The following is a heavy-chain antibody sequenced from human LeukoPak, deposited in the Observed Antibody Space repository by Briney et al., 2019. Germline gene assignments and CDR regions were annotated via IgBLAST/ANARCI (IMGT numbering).Heavy chain of an antibody. Sequence: GGSLRLSCAASGFTVSRKYMSWVRQAPGKGLEWVSLIYSGGSTYYADSVKGRFSISRDNSKNTLYLQMNSLRVEDTAVYCCASSNCDGDCYLDYWGQGSLVTVSS. CDR3: ASSNCDGDCYLDY. J-gene: IGHJ4*02. V-gene: IGHV3-53*01. CDR1: GFTVSRKY. D-gene: IGHD2-21*02. CDR2: IYSGGST.